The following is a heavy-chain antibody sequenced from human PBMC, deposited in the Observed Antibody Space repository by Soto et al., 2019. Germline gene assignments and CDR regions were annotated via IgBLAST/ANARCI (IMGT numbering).Heavy chain of an antibody. CDR2: ISSGGGSI. CDR1: GFTFSSYA. D-gene: IGHD6-19*01. Sequence: GGSLRLSCAASGFTFSSYAMSWVRQAPGKGLEWVSAISSGGGSIYYADSVKGRFTISRDNSKNTLYLQMNSLRAEDTAVYYGAKGPVKFDYWGQGTLVTVSS. V-gene: IGHV3-23*01. J-gene: IGHJ4*02. CDR3: AKGPVKFDY.